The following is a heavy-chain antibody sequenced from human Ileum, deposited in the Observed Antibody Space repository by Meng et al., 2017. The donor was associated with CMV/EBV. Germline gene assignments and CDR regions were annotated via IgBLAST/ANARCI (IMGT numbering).Heavy chain of an antibody. V-gene: IGHV4-61*01. J-gene: IGHJ4*02. CDR3: ARSPGYPREFGY. CDR2: IHYSGST. D-gene: IGHD3-10*01. Sequence: TVCGGSVSSSSYYWSWIRQPPGKGLECIGYIHYSGSTNYNPSLMSRVTISIDTSKNQFSLKLSSVTAADTAVYYCARSPGYPREFGYWGRGTLVTVSS. CDR1: GGSVSSSSYY.